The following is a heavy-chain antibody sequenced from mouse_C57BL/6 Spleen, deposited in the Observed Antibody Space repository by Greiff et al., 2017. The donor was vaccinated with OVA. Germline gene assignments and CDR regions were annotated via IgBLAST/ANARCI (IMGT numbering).Heavy chain of an antibody. J-gene: IGHJ3*01. CDR2: IDPSDSET. Sequence: QVQLQQPGAELVRPGSSVKLSCKASGYTFTSYWMHWVKQRPIQGLEWIGNIDPSDSETNYNQKFKNKATLTVDKSSSTAYMQLSSLTSEDSAVYYCARAIDGYYGGFALWGQGTLVNVSA. CDR1: GYTFTSYW. V-gene: IGHV1-52*01. D-gene: IGHD2-3*01. CDR3: ARAIDGYYGGFAL.